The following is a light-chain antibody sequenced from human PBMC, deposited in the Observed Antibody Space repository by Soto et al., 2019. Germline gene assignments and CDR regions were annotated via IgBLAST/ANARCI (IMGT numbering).Light chain of an antibody. CDR2: NTY. CDR1: SGSVSTSYY. Sequence: QTVVTQEPSFSASPGGTVTLTCGLSSGSVSTSYYPSWHQQTPGQAPRTLIYNTYTRSSGVPDRFSASILGDKAALTITGAQADDESDYYCVLYMGSGISVFGGGTKLTVL. V-gene: IGLV8-61*01. CDR3: VLYMGSGISV. J-gene: IGLJ2*01.